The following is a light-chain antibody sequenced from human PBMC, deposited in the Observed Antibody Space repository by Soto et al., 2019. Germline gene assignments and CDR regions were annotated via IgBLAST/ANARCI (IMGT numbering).Light chain of an antibody. Sequence: QSALTQPPSVSGSPGQSVSISCTGTSSDVGRYNHVSWYQQPPGTAPKLMIYDVSNRPSGVPDRFSGSKSGNTASLTISGLQAEDEAEYYCSSHTGSSTLVVFGGGTQLTVL. CDR1: SSDVGRYNH. J-gene: IGLJ2*01. V-gene: IGLV2-18*02. CDR2: DVS. CDR3: SSHTGSSTLVV.